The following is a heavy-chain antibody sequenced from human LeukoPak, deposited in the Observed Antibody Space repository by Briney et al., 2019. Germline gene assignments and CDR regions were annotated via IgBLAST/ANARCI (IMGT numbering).Heavy chain of an antibody. CDR1: GFTFSSYA. CDR2: ISTSGGST. J-gene: IGHJ3*02. V-gene: IGHV3-23*01. D-gene: IGHD2-21*01. Sequence: PGGSLRLSCAASGFTFSSYAMSWVRQAPGKGLEWVSVISTSGGSTYYADSVKGRFTISRDNSKNTLYLQMDSLRAEDTAVYYCAKARSCYSTDAFDIWGQGTMVTVSS. CDR3: AKARSCYSTDAFDI.